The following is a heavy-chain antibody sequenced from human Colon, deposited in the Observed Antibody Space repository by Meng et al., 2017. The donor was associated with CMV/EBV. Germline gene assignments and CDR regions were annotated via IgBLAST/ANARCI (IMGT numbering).Heavy chain of an antibody. CDR3: AGGSYQAWELLHY. J-gene: IGHJ4*02. CDR2: IRHSVST. CDR1: GGSFIEYY. D-gene: IGHD1-26*01. Sequence: VRQRQWGAGLFNRSEILSLACAVYGGSFIEYYWSWIRHPPGSGREWIGEIRHSVSTSYSDNASLKSRVTITIDTSKNQFSLMLTSVTAADTAVYYCAGGSYQAWELLHYWGQGTLVTVSS. V-gene: IGHV4-34*01.